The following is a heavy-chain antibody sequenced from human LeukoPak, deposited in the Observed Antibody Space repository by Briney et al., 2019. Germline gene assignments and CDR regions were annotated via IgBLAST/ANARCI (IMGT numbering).Heavy chain of an antibody. CDR3: ARDGVDTVVVVAATPRWFDP. D-gene: IGHD2-15*01. CDR2: IIPILGIA. V-gene: IGHV1-69*04. J-gene: IGHJ5*02. Sequence: ASVKVSCKASGGTFSSYAISWVRQAPGQGLEWMGRIIPILGIASYAQKFQGRVTITADKSTSTAYMELSSLRSEDTAVYYCARDGVDTVVVVAATPRWFDPWGQGTLVTVSS. CDR1: GGTFSSYA.